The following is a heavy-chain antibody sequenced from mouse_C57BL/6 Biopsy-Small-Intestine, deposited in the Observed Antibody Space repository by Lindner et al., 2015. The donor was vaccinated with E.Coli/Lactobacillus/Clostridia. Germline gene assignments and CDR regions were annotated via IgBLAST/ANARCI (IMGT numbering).Heavy chain of an antibody. CDR3: VRDRWDGGYWYFDV. V-gene: IGHV10-3*01. CDR1: GFTFNTYA. J-gene: IGHJ1*03. D-gene: IGHD4-1*01. Sequence: VQLQESGGGLVQPKGSLKLSCAASGFTFNTYAVHWVRQAPGKGLEWVARIRSKSSNYATYYGGSVKDRFTISRDDSQSMLYLQMNNLKTEDTAMYYCVRDRWDGGYWYFDVWDTGTAVTVSS. CDR2: IRSKSSNYAT.